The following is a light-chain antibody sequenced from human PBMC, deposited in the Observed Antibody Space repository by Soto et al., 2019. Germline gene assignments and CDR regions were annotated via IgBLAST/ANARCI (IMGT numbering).Light chain of an antibody. CDR3: CSYAGSFVV. Sequence: HSALTQPASVSGSPGQSITISCTGTSSDVGSYNLVSWYQYHPGKAPKLMIYEVSKRPSGVSNRFSGSKSGNTASLTISGLQAEDEADYYCCSYAGSFVVFGGGTKLTVL. CDR1: SSDVGSYNL. CDR2: EVS. J-gene: IGLJ2*01. V-gene: IGLV2-23*02.